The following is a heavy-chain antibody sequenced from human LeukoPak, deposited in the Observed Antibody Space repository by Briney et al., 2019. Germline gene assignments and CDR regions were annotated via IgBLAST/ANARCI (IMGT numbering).Heavy chain of an antibody. CDR2: IYYSGST. V-gene: IGHV4-59*06. CDR1: GGSISSYY. CDR3: ARGRIAVAGTTFDY. D-gene: IGHD6-19*01. J-gene: IGHJ4*02. Sequence: SETLSLTCTVSGGSISSYYWSWIRQPPGKGLEWIGYIYYSGSTYYNPSLKSRVTISVDTSKNQFSLKLSSVTAADTAVYYCARGRIAVAGTTFDYWGQGTLVTVSS.